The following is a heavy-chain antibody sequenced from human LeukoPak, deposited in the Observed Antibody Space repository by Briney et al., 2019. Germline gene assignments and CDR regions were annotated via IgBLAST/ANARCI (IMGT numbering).Heavy chain of an antibody. D-gene: IGHD3-10*01. V-gene: IGHV1-8*01. CDR3: ARGFFPYGSGRPYYFDY. CDR2: MNPNSGNT. Sequence: ASVKVSCKASGYTFTGYDINWVRQATGQGLEWMGWMNPNSGNTGYAQKFQGRVTMTRNTSISTAYMELSSLRSEDTAVYYCARGFFPYGSGRPYYFDYWGQGTLVTVSS. J-gene: IGHJ4*02. CDR1: GYTFTGYD.